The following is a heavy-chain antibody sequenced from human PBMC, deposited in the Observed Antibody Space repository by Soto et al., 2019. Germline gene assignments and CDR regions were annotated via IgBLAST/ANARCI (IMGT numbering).Heavy chain of an antibody. CDR3: ARDIGRRMVRGVLDY. D-gene: IGHD3-10*01. Sequence: HPGGSLRLSCAASGFTFSSYGMHWVRQAPGKGLEWVAVIWYDGSNKYYADSVKGRFTISRDNSKNTLYLQMNSLRAEDTAVYYCARDIGRRMVRGVLDYWGQGTLVTVSS. CDR2: IWYDGSNK. CDR1: GFTFSSYG. V-gene: IGHV3-33*01. J-gene: IGHJ4*02.